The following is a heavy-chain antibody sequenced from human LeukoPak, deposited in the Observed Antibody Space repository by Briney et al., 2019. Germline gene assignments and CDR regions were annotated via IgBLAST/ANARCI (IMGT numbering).Heavy chain of an antibody. CDR3: ARRRATVVTS. CDR1: GGSISSSSYY. J-gene: IGHJ4*02. Sequence: SETLSLTCTVSGGSISSSSYYWGWIRQPPGKGLEWIGSIYYSGSTYYNPSLKSRVTISVDTSKNQFSLKLSSVTAADTAVYYCARRRATVVTSWGQGTLVTVSS. V-gene: IGHV4-39*01. CDR2: IYYSGST. D-gene: IGHD4-23*01.